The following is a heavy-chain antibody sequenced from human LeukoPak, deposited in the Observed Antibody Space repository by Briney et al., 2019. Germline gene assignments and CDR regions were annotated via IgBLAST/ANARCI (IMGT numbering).Heavy chain of an antibody. CDR3: ARWGSLNVDY. CDR1: GFTVSSNF. J-gene: IGHJ4*02. Sequence: GGSLRLSCAASGFTVSSNFLSWVRQAPGKGLEWVSVIYSSGSTYYADSVKGRFTISRDNSKNTLYLQMNSLRVEDTAVYYCARWGSLNVDYWGQGTLVTVSS. CDR2: IYSSGST. D-gene: IGHD3-16*01. V-gene: IGHV3-66*01.